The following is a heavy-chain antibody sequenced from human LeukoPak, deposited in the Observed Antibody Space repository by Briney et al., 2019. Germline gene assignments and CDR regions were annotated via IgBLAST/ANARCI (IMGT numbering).Heavy chain of an antibody. CDR2: ISGSGGST. V-gene: IGHV3-23*01. CDR1: GFTFSSYA. D-gene: IGHD5-12*01. J-gene: IGHJ4*02. Sequence: GSLRLSCAASGFTFSSYAMSWVRQAPGKGLEWVSAISGSGGSTYYADSVKGRFTISRDNSKNTLYLQMNSLRAEDTAVYYCAIADVDIVATNGSDYWGQGTLVTVSS. CDR3: AIADVDIVATNGSDY.